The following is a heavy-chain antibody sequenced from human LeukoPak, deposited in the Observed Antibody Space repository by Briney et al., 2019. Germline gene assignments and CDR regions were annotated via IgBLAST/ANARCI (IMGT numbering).Heavy chain of an antibody. D-gene: IGHD6-13*01. CDR1: GFTVSSNY. V-gene: IGHV3-53*01. J-gene: IGHJ4*02. CDR2: IYSGGST. CDR3: ARDGFSSSWGLAY. Sequence: PGGSLRLPCAASGFTVSSNYMSWVRQAPGKGLEWVSVIYSGGSTYYADSVKGRFTISRDNSKNTLYLQMNSLRVEDTAVYYCARDGFSSSWGLAYWGQGTLVTVSS.